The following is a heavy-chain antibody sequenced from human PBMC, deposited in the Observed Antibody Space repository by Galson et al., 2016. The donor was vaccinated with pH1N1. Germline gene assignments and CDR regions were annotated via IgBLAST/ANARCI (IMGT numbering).Heavy chain of an antibody. V-gene: IGHV3-30*04. CDR1: GFTFTSYA. CDR3: ARESEYSGHEGFH. CDR2: ILYDGTNE. J-gene: IGHJ4*02. Sequence: SLRLSCAASGFTFTSYAMHWVRQAPGKGLEWVAVILYDGTNEYYADSVKGRFTISRDNTQSTVYLQMNSLRTEDTAVYYWARESEYSGHEGFHWAQGTLVIVSS. D-gene: IGHD5-12*01.